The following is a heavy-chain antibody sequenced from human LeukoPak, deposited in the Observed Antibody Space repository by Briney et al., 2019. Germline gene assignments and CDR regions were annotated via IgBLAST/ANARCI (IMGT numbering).Heavy chain of an antibody. V-gene: IGHV1-2*02. CDR2: INPNSGGT. CDR3: ARVSTIRGLDY. CDR1: GCTFTGYY. J-gene: IGHJ4*02. D-gene: IGHD3-3*01. Sequence: ASVKVSCTASGCTFTGYYMHWVRQAPGQGLEWMGWINPNSGGTNYAQKFQGRVTMTRDTSISTAYMELSRLRSDDTAVYYCARVSTIRGLDYWGQGTLVTVSS.